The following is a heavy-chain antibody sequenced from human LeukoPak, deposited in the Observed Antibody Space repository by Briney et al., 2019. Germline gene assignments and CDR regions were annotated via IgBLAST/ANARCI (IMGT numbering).Heavy chain of an antibody. Sequence: GGSLRLSCAASGFTFSSYAMHWVRQAPGKGLEWVAVISYDGSNKYYADSVKGRFTISRDNSKNTLYLQMNSLRAEDTAVYYCARLVAIIDYRGQGTLVTVSS. CDR1: GFTFSSYA. CDR2: ISYDGSNK. D-gene: IGHD5-12*01. V-gene: IGHV3-30*04. CDR3: ARLVAIIDY. J-gene: IGHJ4*02.